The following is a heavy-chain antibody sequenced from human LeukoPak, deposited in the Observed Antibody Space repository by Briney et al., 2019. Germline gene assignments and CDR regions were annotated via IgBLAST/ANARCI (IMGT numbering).Heavy chain of an antibody. CDR1: GGTFSSYA. V-gene: IGHV1-69*13. CDR3: ASEYEDSSGRTRPMDV. Sequence: SVKVSCKASGGTFSSYAISWVQQAPGQGLEWMGGIIPIFGTANYAQKFQGRVTITADESTSTAYMDLRSLRAEDTAVYYYASEYEDSSGRTRPMDVWGKGTTVTISS. CDR2: IIPIFGTA. D-gene: IGHD3-22*01. J-gene: IGHJ6*03.